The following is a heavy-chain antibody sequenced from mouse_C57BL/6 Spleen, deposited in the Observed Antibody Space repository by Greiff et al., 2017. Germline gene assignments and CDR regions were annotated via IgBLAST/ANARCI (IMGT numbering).Heavy chain of an antibody. Sequence: QVQLQQSGPGLVQPSQSLSITCTVSGFSLTSYGVHWVRPSPGKGLEWLGVIWSGGSTDYNAAFISRLSISKDNSKSQVFFKMNSLQADDTAIYYCARKRSNSYYAMDYWGQGTSVTVSS. CDR1: GFSLTSYG. CDR3: ARKRSNSYYAMDY. D-gene: IGHD2-5*01. CDR2: IWSGGST. J-gene: IGHJ4*01. V-gene: IGHV2-2*01.